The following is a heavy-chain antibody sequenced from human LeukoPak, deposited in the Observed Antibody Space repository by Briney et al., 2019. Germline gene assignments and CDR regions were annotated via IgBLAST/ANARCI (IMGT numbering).Heavy chain of an antibody. J-gene: IGHJ6*04. CDR2: ISGSGDFT. D-gene: IGHD3-10*02. Sequence: GGTLRLSCAASGFTFSSYGMSWVRQAPGKGLEWVSAISGSGDFTYYADSVKGRFTISRDNAKNSLYLQMNSLRAEDTAVYYCAELGITMIGGVWGKGTTVTISS. CDR3: AELGITMIGGV. V-gene: IGHV3-23*01. CDR1: GFTFSSYG.